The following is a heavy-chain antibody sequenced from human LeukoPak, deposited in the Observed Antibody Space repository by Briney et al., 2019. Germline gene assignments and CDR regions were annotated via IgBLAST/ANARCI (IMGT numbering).Heavy chain of an antibody. CDR1: GFTFSSYA. Sequence: GGSLRLSCAASGFTFSSYAMHWVRQAPGKGLEWVAVISYDGSNKYYADSVKGRFTISRDNSKNTLYLQMNSLRAEDTAVYYCAKDSGSYLWYFDLWGRGTLVTVSS. CDR2: ISYDGSNK. J-gene: IGHJ2*01. D-gene: IGHD1-26*01. CDR3: AKDSGSYLWYFDL. V-gene: IGHV3-30-3*01.